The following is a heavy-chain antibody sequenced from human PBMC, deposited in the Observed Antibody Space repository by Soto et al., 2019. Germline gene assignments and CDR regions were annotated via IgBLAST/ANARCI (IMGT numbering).Heavy chain of an antibody. V-gene: IGHV4-4*02. CDR1: SGSISSSNW. D-gene: IGHD3-3*01. CDR2: IYHSGST. J-gene: IGHJ3*02. Sequence: PSETLSLTCAVSSGSISSSNWWSWVRQPPGKGLEWIGEIYHSGSTNYNPSLKSRVTISVDKSKNQFSLKLSSVTAADTAVYYCARRETYYDFWSGDAFDIWGQGTRVTVSS. CDR3: ARRETYYDFWSGDAFDI.